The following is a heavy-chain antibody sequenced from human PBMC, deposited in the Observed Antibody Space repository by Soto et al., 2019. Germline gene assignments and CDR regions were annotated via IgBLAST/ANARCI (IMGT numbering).Heavy chain of an antibody. CDR1: GFTCSFCA. D-gene: IGHD3-22*01. V-gene: IGHV3-23*01. CDR3: AKGHSDSYYDFDD. Sequence: EVQLLESGGGLVQPGGSLRLSCAASGFTCSFCAMNWVRQAPGKGLEWVSSIRGSGGDTYYADSVKGRFTISRDYSKNTLHLQMNSLRVEDTAVYYCAKGHSDSYYDFDDWGQGTLVTVSS. CDR2: IRGSGGDT. J-gene: IGHJ4*02.